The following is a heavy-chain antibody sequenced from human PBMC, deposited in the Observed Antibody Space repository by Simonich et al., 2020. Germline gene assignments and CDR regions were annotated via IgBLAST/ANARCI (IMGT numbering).Heavy chain of an antibody. V-gene: IGHV4-39*01. CDR2: IYYSGRT. CDR1: GGSISSSSYY. Sequence: QLQLQESGPGLVKPSETLSLTCTVSGGSISSSSYYWGWIRQPPGKGLEWIGSIYYSGRTYYNPSLKSRVTISVDTSKNQFSLKLSSVTAADTVVYYCARHAGFAFDIWGQGTMVTVSS. D-gene: IGHD6-13*01. J-gene: IGHJ3*02. CDR3: ARHAGFAFDI.